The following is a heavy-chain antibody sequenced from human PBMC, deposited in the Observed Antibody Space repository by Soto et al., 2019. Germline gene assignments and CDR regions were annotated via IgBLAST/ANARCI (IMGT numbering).Heavy chain of an antibody. V-gene: IGHV1-18*04. Sequence: ASVKVSCKASGYTFTNNGINWVRQAPGRGLEWMGWIDTYNGDTNYAQTLQGRVTLTTDASTTTVYMELRSLKSDDTVVYFCARGDPQYRSSSFDLWGQGTLVTVSS. J-gene: IGHJ4*02. CDR3: ARGDPQYRSSSFDL. CDR1: GYTFTNNG. D-gene: IGHD6-6*01. CDR2: IDTYNGDT.